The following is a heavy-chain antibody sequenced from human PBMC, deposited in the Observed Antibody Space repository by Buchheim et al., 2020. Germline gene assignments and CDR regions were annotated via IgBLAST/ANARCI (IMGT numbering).Heavy chain of an antibody. CDR3: TSYYYDSSGQMRAFDI. J-gene: IGHJ3*02. CDR2: IRSKAYGGTT. D-gene: IGHD3-22*01. Sequence: EVQLVESGGGLVQPGRSLRLSCTASGFTSGDYAMSWVRQAPGKGLEWVGFIRSKAYGGTTEYAASVKGRFTISRDDSKSIAYLQMNSLKTEDTAVYYCTSYYYDSSGQMRAFDIWGQGT. V-gene: IGHV3-49*04. CDR1: GFTSGDYA.